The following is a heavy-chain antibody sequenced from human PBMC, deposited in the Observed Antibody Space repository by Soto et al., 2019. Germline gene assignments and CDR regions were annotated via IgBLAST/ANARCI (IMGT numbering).Heavy chain of an antibody. V-gene: IGHV1-46*01. J-gene: IGHJ6*02. CDR3: ARDLDGMYV. CDR2: INPSGGST. Sequence: ASVKVSCKAPGYTFTSYDMHWVRQAPGQGLEWMGIINPSGGSTSYAQKFQGRVTMTTDTSTSTVYMELSSLRSDDTAVYYCARDLDGMYVWGQGTTVTVSS. CDR1: GYTFTSYD.